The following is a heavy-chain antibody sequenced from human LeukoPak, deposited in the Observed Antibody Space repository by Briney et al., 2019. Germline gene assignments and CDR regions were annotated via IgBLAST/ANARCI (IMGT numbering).Heavy chain of an antibody. CDR1: GASIFSYY. V-gene: IGHV4-4*08. D-gene: IGHD3-22*01. CDR2: IYSNVIT. CDR3: ARRAYYDSSGYSPASGYFDL. J-gene: IGHJ2*01. Sequence: SETLSLTCTVSGASIFSYYWNSIRQPPGKGLEWIGYIYSNVITSYNPSLRSRGTISIATSKNQFSLRLRSLTAEDTAIYYCARRAYYDSSGYSPASGYFDLWGRGTLVSVSS.